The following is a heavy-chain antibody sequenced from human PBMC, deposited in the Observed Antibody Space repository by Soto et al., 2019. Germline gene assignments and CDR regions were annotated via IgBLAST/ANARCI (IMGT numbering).Heavy chain of an antibody. V-gene: IGHV3-7*01. CDR1: GFTFSSYW. CDR2: IKQDGSEK. CDR3: ARDSSLDFWSGLFPNWFDP. J-gene: IGHJ5*02. Sequence: GGSLRLSCAASGFTFSSYWMSWVRQAPGKGLEWVANIKQDGSEKYYVDSVKGRFTISRDNAKNSLYLQMNSLRAEDTAVYYCARDSSLDFWSGLFPNWFDPWGQGTLVTVSS. D-gene: IGHD3-3*01.